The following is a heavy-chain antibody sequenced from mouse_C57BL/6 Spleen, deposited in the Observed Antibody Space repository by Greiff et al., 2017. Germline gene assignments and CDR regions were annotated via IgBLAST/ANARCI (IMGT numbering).Heavy chain of an antibody. D-gene: IGHD1-1*01. Sequence: VQLQQPGAELVRPGSSVKLSCKASGYTFTSYWMDWVKQRPGQGLEWIGNIYPSDSETHYNQKFKDKATLTVDKSSSTAYMQLSSQTSEDSAVSYCARVTTVVFDYWGQGTTLTVSS. CDR1: GYTFTSYW. V-gene: IGHV1-61*01. CDR3: ARVTTVVFDY. J-gene: IGHJ2*01. CDR2: IYPSDSET.